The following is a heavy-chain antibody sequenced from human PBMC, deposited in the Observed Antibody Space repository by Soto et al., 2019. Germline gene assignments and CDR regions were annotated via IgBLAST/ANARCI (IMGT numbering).Heavy chain of an antibody. D-gene: IGHD2-21*01. J-gene: IGHJ4*02. V-gene: IGHV3-74*01. CDR1: GFTFTSFW. CDR2: INSDGSNI. CDR3: ARDGAQIVVLGANYDY. Sequence: VQLVQSGGGSVQPGGSLRLSCEASGFTFTSFWMHWVRQVPGKGLVWVSRINSDGSNIRYADSVKGRFTVSRDNAKGTLEPQMNRPAVEDNAVHYCARDGAQIVVLGANYDYWGQGTLVTVSS.